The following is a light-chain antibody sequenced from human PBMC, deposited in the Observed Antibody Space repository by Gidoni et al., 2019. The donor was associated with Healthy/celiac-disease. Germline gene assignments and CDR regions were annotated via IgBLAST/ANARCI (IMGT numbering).Light chain of an antibody. CDR2: GAS. Sequence: EIVLTQSPGTLSLSPGERATLSCRASQSVSSSYLAWYQQKPGPAPRLLLYGASSRATGIPDRCSGSGYGTDFTLTISRLEPEDFAVYYCQQYGSSPYTFGQGTKLEIK. V-gene: IGKV3-20*01. J-gene: IGKJ2*01. CDR1: QSVSSSY. CDR3: QQYGSSPYT.